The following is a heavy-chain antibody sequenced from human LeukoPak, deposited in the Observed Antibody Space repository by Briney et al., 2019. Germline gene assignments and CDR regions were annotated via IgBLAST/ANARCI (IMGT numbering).Heavy chain of an antibody. Sequence: GGSLRLSCAASGFTFSSYSMNWVRQAPGKGLEWVSYISSSSSTIYYADSVKGRSTISRDNAKNSLYLQMNSLRAEDTAVYYCARLGRIDDFWSGYSYYYYYMDVWGKGTTVTVSS. D-gene: IGHD3-3*01. CDR1: GFTFSSYS. V-gene: IGHV3-48*04. J-gene: IGHJ6*03. CDR2: ISSSSSTI. CDR3: ARLGRIDDFWSGYSYYYYYMDV.